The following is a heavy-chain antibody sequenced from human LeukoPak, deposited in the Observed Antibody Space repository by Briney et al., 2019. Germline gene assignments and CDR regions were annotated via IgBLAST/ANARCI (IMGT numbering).Heavy chain of an antibody. CDR2: ITGGAGST. D-gene: IGHD6-13*01. CDR1: GFTFSTYA. J-gene: IGHJ4*02. Sequence: GGSLRLSCAASGFTFSTYAMSWVRQAPGKGLEWVSTITGGAGSTYYADSVKGRFTISRDNSKNTLYLQMNSLRAEDTAVYYCAKARAGDITAAFNYWGQGTLVTVSS. V-gene: IGHV3-23*01. CDR3: AKARAGDITAAFNY.